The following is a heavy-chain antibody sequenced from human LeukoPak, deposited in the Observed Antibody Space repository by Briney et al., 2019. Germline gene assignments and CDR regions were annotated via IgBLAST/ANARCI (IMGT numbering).Heavy chain of an antibody. D-gene: IGHD3-16*01. V-gene: IGHV1-69*04. J-gene: IGHJ3*02. Sequence: SVKVSCKASGGTFSSYAISWVRQAPGQGLEWMGRIIPILGIANYAQKIQGRVTITADKSTSTAYMELSSLRSEDTAVYYCARPPLIDGGIWGQGTVVTVSS. CDR1: GGTFSSYA. CDR3: ARPPLIDGGI. CDR2: IIPILGIA.